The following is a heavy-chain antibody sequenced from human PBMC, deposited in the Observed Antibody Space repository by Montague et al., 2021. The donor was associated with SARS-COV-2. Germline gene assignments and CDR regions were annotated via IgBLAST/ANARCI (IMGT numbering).Heavy chain of an antibody. CDR3: AAWVHFHFDF. J-gene: IGHJ4*02. CDR2: ISVSGDGR. CDR1: GFSFTNSA. V-gene: IGHV3-23*01. D-gene: IGHD1-26*01. Sequence: SLRLSCAVSGFSFTNSALGWVRQAPGKGLEWVSIISVSGDGRHYADSVQGRFTVSRDNAKDTGYLDMNNLRDDDTALYNCAAWVHFHFDFWGQGVMVTVS.